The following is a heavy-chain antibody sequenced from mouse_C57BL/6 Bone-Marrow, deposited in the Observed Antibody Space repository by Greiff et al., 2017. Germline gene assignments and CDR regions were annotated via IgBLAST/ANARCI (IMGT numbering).Heavy chain of an antibody. D-gene: IGHD1-1*01. Sequence: EVKLMESGGGLVQPGESLKLSCESNEYEFPSHDMYWVRKTPEKGLELVAAINSDGGGTNYPHTMKGRVTISRDNTKKTLYLQMSSLRSEDTALYYCALFRWYFDVWGTGTTVTVSS. CDR2: INSDGGGT. J-gene: IGHJ1*03. V-gene: IGHV5-2*01. CDR3: ALFRWYFDV. CDR1: EYEFPSHD.